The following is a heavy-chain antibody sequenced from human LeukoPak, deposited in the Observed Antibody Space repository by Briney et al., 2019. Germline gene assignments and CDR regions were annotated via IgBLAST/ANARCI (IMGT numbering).Heavy chain of an antibody. CDR2: ISSSGSTI. Sequence: GGSLRLSCAASGFTFSDYYMSWIRQAPGKGLEWVSYISSSGSTIYYADSVKGRFTISRDNAKNSLYLQMNSLRAEDTAVYYCARDYYDSSGYPNFDYWGQGTLVTVSS. CDR3: ARDYYDSSGYPNFDY. J-gene: IGHJ4*02. D-gene: IGHD3-22*01. V-gene: IGHV3-11*04. CDR1: GFTFSDYY.